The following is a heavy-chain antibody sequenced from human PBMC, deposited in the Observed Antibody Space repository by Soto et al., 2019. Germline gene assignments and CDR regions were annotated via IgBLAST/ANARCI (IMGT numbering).Heavy chain of an antibody. D-gene: IGHD3-10*01. Sequence: PSETLSLTCAVYGGSFSGYYWSWIRQPPGEGLEWIGEINHSGSTNYNPSLKSRVTISVDTSKNQFSLKLSSVTAADTAVYYCARLAPSRSKYYYGSGSYYYYYYGMDVWGQGTTVTVSS. V-gene: IGHV4-34*01. J-gene: IGHJ6*02. CDR1: GGSFSGYY. CDR3: ARLAPSRSKYYYGSGSYYYYYYGMDV. CDR2: INHSGST.